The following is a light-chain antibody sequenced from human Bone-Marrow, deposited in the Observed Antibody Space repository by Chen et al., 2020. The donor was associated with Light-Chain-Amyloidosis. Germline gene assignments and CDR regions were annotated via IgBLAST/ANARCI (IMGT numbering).Light chain of an antibody. Sequence: DIQMTQSPSALSAAVGDRDAIPCWASENIFNLLACYQQKPGNAPKLLIYKASNLKSGVPSRFSGSGSGTNFTLTISSLQPDDFATYHCQQFNNYPYTLGQGTQLEIK. CDR3: QQFNNYPYT. V-gene: IGKV1-5*03. CDR1: ENIFNL. CDR2: KAS. J-gene: IGKJ2*01.